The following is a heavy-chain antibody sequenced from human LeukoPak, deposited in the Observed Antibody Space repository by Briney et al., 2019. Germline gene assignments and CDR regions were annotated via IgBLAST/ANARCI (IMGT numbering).Heavy chain of an antibody. CDR3: ARVPREPYYYYGMDV. V-gene: IGHV3-30*04. D-gene: IGHD1-26*01. Sequence: PGGSLRLSCAASGFTFSSYAMHWVRQAPGKGLEWVAVISYDGSNKYYADSVKGRFTISRDNSKNTLYLQMNSLRAEDTAVYYYARVPREPYYYYGMDVWGQGTTVTVSS. J-gene: IGHJ6*02. CDR1: GFTFSSYA. CDR2: ISYDGSNK.